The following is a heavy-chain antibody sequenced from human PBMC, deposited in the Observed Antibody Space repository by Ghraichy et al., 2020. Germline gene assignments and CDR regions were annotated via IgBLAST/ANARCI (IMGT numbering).Heavy chain of an antibody. CDR3: ARGPYGSGRWVRYYYYYMDV. V-gene: IGHV1-69*13. CDR1: GGTFSSYA. D-gene: IGHD3-10*01. CDR2: IIPIFGTA. J-gene: IGHJ6*03. Sequence: SVKVSCKASGGTFSSYAISWVRQAPGQGLEWMGGIIPIFGTANYAQKFQGRVTITADESTSTAYMELSSLRSEDTAVYYCARGPYGSGRWVRYYYYYMDVWGKGTTVTVSS.